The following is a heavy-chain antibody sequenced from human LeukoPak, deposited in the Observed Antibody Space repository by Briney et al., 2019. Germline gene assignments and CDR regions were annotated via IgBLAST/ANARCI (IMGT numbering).Heavy chain of an antibody. CDR2: MYPNSGNT. V-gene: IGHV1-8*01. CDR1: GYTFISYD. J-gene: IGHJ6*03. D-gene: IGHD3-3*01. Sequence: ASVNVSCKASGYTFISYDINWVRQATGQGLEWMGWMYPNSGNTGYAQKFQGRVTMTRNTSISTAYMELSSLRSEDTAVYYCARGGAPRITIFGVVIRNYYYYMDVWGKGTTVTVSS. CDR3: ARGGAPRITIFGVVIRNYYYYMDV.